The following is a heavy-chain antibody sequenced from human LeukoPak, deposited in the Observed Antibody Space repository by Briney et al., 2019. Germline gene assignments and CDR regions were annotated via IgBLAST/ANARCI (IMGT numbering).Heavy chain of an antibody. J-gene: IGHJ5*02. CDR2: IYTSGST. CDR1: GGSISSYY. V-gene: IGHV4-4*07. CDR3: ARAPYSTVPNWFDP. D-gene: IGHD4-17*01. Sequence: SETLSLTCTVSGGSISSYYWSWIRQPAGKGLEWIGRIYTSGSTNYNPSLKSLVTMSVDTSKNQFSLKLSSVTAADTAVYYCARAPYSTVPNWFDPWGQGTLVTVSS.